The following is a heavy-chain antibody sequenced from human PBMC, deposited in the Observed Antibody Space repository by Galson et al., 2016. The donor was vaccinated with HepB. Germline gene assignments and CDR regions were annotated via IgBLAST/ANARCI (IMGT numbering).Heavy chain of an antibody. D-gene: IGHD1-26*01. V-gene: IGHV4-39*07. Sequence: SETLSLTCTVSGGSIIRTTFYWGWVRQPPGKGLEWIGNIFYSGTTNSNPSLNGRVTISVATSQNQFSLKLSSVTAADTAIYYCAREVYRGALDYWGQGTPVTVSS. CDR1: GGSIIRTTFY. CDR2: IFYSGTT. CDR3: AREVYRGALDY. J-gene: IGHJ4*02.